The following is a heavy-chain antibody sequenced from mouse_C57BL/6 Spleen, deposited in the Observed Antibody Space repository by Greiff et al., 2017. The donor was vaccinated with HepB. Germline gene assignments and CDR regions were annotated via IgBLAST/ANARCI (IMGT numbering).Heavy chain of an antibody. CDR1: GYTFTSYT. CDR3: ARSSNYVGDY. CDR2: INPSSGYT. J-gene: IGHJ2*01. D-gene: IGHD2-5*01. V-gene: IGHV1-4*01. Sequence: VKLMESGAELARPGASVKMSCKASGYTFTSYTMHWVKQRPGQGLEWIGYINPSSGYTKYNQKFKDKATLTADKSSSTAYMQLSSLTSEDSAVYYCARSSNYVGDYWGQGTTLTVSS.